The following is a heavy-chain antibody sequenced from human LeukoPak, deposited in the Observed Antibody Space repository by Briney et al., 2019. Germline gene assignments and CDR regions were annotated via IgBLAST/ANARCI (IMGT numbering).Heavy chain of an antibody. Sequence: SETLSLTCTVSGDSISSGDYYWSWIRQPPGKGLEWIGYIYYSGSTYYNPSLKSRVTISVDTSKNQFSLKLNSVTAADTAVYYCARDCGGGSCYGYFDPWGQGTLVTVSS. D-gene: IGHD2-15*01. CDR1: GDSISSGDYY. CDR3: ARDCGGGSCYGYFDP. V-gene: IGHV4-30-4*01. J-gene: IGHJ5*02. CDR2: IYYSGST.